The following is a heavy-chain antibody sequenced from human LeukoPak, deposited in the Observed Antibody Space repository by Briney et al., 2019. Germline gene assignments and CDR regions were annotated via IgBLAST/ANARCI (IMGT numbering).Heavy chain of an antibody. J-gene: IGHJ4*02. D-gene: IGHD5-12*01. CDR2: IYASGST. CDR1: GGSISSPNYY. CDR3: AGAPAGSLDWLSPLDY. Sequence: SETLSLTCIVSGGSISSPNYYWSWIRQPARKRLEWIGRIYASGSTHYNPSLNSRVTISVDTSTNQLSLRLSSVTAADTAVYYCAGAPAGSLDWLSPLDYWGQGTLVTVSS. V-gene: IGHV4-61*02.